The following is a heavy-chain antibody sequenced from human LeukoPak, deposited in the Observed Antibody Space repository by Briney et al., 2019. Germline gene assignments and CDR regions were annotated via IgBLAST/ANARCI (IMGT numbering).Heavy chain of an antibody. D-gene: IGHD3-16*01. Sequence: GGSLRLSCAASGFTFSRYWMSWVRQAPGKGLEWVATINQDGSEKYYVDSVKGRFTITRDNTKNSLYLQMNSLRAEDAAVYYCARDGGGGYLDVWGKGTTVTVSS. CDR2: INQDGSEK. V-gene: IGHV3-7*01. CDR3: ARDGGGGYLDV. CDR1: GFTFSRYW. J-gene: IGHJ6*03.